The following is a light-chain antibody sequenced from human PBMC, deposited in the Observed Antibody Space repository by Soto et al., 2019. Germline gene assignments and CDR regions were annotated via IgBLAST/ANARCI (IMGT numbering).Light chain of an antibody. J-gene: IGLJ1*01. CDR1: SSDVGGYNY. Sequence: QSVLTQPASVSGSPGQSITISCTGTSSDVGGYNYVSWFQYHPGKAPKLIIFDVNERPAGVPDRFSGSKSANTASLTISGLQAEDEADYYCCSYAGSYVYVFGTGTKLTVL. CDR3: CSYAGSYVYV. V-gene: IGLV2-11*01. CDR2: DVN.